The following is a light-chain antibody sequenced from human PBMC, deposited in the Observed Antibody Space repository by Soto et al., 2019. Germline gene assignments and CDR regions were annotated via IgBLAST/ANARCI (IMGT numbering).Light chain of an antibody. CDR1: QTISSW. J-gene: IGKJ1*01. Sequence: PMSHSVSTRSVSIGDRVTITCRASQTISSWLAWYQQKPGKAPKLLIYKASTLKSGVPSRFSGSGSGTEFTLTISSLQPEDFATYYCQQSNSYPQTFGQGTKVDIK. CDR3: QQSNSYPQT. CDR2: KAS. V-gene: IGKV1-5*03.